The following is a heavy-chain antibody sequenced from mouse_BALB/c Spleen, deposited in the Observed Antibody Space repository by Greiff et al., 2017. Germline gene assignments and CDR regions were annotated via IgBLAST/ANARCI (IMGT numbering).Heavy chain of an antibody. D-gene: IGHD2-3*01. V-gene: IGHV7-3*02. Sequence: EVMLVESGGGLVQPGGSLRLSCATSGFTFTDYYMSWVRQPPGKALEWLGFIRNKANGYTTEYSASVKGRFTISRDNSQSILYLQMNTLRAEDSATYYCARDGYYPYYAMDYWGQGTSVTVSS. CDR1: GFTFTDYY. CDR3: ARDGYYPYYAMDY. J-gene: IGHJ4*01. CDR2: IRNKANGYTT.